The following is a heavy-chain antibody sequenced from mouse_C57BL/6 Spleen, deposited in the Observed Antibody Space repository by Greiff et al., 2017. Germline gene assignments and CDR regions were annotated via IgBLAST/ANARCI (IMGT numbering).Heavy chain of an antibody. CDR1: GYTFTSYW. D-gene: IGHD1-1*01. Sequence: QVQLQQPGAELVRPGSSVKLSCKASGYTFTSYWMHWVKQRPIQGLEWIGNIDPSDSETHYNQKFKDKATLTVDKSSSTACMQLSSLSSEDSAVYYCASRGTTVVARGYFDVWGTGTTVTVSS. V-gene: IGHV1-52*01. CDR3: ASRGTTVVARGYFDV. J-gene: IGHJ1*03. CDR2: IDPSDSET.